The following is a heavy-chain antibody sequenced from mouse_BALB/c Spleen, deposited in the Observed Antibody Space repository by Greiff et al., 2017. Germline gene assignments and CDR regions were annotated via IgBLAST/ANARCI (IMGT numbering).Heavy chain of an antibody. CDR1: GFTFSSYG. J-gene: IGHJ4*01. CDR2: ISSGGSYT. Sequence: EVQLQESGGDLVKPGGSLKLSCAASGFTFSSYGMSWVRQTPDKRLEWVATISSGGSYTYYPDSVKGRFTISRDNAKNTLYLQMSSLKSEDTAMYYCARRGLYGNYGYAMDYWGQGTSVTVSS. D-gene: IGHD2-1*01. CDR3: ARRGLYGNYGYAMDY. V-gene: IGHV5-6*01.